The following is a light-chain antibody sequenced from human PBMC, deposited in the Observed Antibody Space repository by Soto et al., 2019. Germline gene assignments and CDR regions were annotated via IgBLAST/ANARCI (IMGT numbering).Light chain of an antibody. Sequence: DLQMTQSPSTLSASVGDRGTITCRASQNINIWVAWYQQKPGTAPKLLIYKASTLDSGVPSRFSGNGYGRDFTITISSLQPDDAATNYWHQYNGLPTRTFGQGNKVDMK. J-gene: IGKJ1*01. CDR1: QNINIW. CDR3: HQYNGLPTRT. CDR2: KAS. V-gene: IGKV1-5*03.